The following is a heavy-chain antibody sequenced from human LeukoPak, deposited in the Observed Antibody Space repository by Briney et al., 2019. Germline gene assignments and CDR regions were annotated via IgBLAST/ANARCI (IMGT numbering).Heavy chain of an antibody. CDR2: IYYSGST. D-gene: IGHD3-3*01. J-gene: IGHJ4*02. V-gene: IGHV4-39*01. CDR3: ARTYYDFWSGYYRVFDY. CDR1: GGSISSSSYY. Sequence: PSETLSPTCTVSGGSISSSSYYWGWIRQPPGKGLEWIGSIYYSGSTYYNPSLKSRVTISVDTSKNQFSLKLSSVTAADTAVYYCARTYYDFWSGYYRVFDYWGQGTLVTVSS.